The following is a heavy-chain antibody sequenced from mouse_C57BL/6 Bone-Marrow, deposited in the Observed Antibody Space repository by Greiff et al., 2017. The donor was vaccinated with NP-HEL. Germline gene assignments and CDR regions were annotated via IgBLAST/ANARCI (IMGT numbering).Heavy chain of an antibody. J-gene: IGHJ4*01. CDR2: INSDGGST. Sequence: EVQLVESGAGLVQPGESLKLSCESYEYAFPSHDMSWVRQTPEKRLELVAAINSDGGSTYYPDTMERRFTISRDNTNKTVYLQVSSLRSEDTALDYCARYSKNGCYYAMDYWGQGTSVTVSS. V-gene: IGHV5-2*01. CDR3: ARYSKNGCYYAMDY. D-gene: IGHD2-5*01. CDR1: EYAFPSHD.